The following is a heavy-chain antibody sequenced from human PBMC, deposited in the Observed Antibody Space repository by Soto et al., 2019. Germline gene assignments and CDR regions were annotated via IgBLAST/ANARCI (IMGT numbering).Heavy chain of an antibody. Sequence: GGSMRLSCAASGFPVSGYAMSWVRQAPGKGLEWVSAISGSGGSTYYADSVKGRFTISRDNSKNTLYLQMNSLRAEDTAVYYCAKDSSRPQLLWSYWGQGTLVTVSS. CDR2: ISGSGGST. V-gene: IGHV3-23*01. CDR3: AKDSSRPQLLWSY. J-gene: IGHJ4*02. D-gene: IGHD2-2*01. CDR1: GFPVSGYA.